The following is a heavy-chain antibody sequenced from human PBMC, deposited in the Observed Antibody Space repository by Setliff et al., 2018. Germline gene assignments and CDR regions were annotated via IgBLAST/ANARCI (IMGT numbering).Heavy chain of an antibody. Sequence: ASVKVSCKASGYTFTKYGINWVRQAPGQGLEWMGWISAYNDNTNYAQKVQGRVTMTTDTSTSTAYMELRSLTSDDTAVYYCAWGSWFDPWGQGTLVTVSS. CDR3: AWGSWFDP. V-gene: IGHV1-18*01. J-gene: IGHJ5*02. CDR1: GYTFTKYG. CDR2: ISAYNDNT. D-gene: IGHD3-16*01.